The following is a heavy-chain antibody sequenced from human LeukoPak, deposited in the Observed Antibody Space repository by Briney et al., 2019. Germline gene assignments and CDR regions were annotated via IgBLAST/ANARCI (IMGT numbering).Heavy chain of an antibody. D-gene: IGHD3-3*01. CDR3: AAGGAYEFRDDY. CDR2: IIPIYGRA. Sequence: ASVKVSCKASGGSFTSYGISWVRQAPGQGLEWMGKIIPIYGRANYGQRFQGRVTITADELTTTSYMELSSLTAEDMAVYYCAAGGAYEFRDDYWGQGTLVTVSS. V-gene: IGHV1-69*13. CDR1: GGSFTSYG. J-gene: IGHJ4*02.